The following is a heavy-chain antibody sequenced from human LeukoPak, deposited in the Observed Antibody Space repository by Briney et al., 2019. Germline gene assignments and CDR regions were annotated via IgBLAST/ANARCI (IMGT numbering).Heavy chain of an antibody. Sequence: PGRSLRLSCAASGFTFSSYGMHWVRQAPGKGLEWVAVIWYDGSNKCYADSVKGRFSISRDNSKNTLYLQMNSLRAEDTAVYYCAKEHYSGYDLFDYWGQGTLVTVSS. CDR2: IWYDGSNK. CDR3: AKEHYSGYDLFDY. CDR1: GFTFSSYG. J-gene: IGHJ4*02. D-gene: IGHD5-12*01. V-gene: IGHV3-33*06.